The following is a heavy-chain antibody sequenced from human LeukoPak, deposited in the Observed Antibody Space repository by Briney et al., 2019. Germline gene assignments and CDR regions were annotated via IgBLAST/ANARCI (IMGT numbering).Heavy chain of an antibody. Sequence: AASVKVSCKASGGTFSSYAISWVRQAPGQGLEWMGGIIPIFGTANYAQKFQGRVTITADESTSTAYMELSSLRSEDTAVYYCARVLGYDFWSGYEFDYWGQGTPVTVSS. CDR1: GGTFSSYA. CDR3: ARVLGYDFWSGYEFDY. D-gene: IGHD3-3*01. J-gene: IGHJ4*02. V-gene: IGHV1-69*01. CDR2: IIPIFGTA.